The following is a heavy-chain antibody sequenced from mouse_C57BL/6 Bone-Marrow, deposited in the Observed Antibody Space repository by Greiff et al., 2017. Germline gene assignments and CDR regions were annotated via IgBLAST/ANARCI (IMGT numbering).Heavy chain of an antibody. CDR3: ARRAAQGTWFDD. D-gene: IGHD3-2*02. J-gene: IGHJ3*01. CDR1: GYTFTSYG. CDR2: IYPRSGNT. Sequence: VQLQQSGAELARPGASVKLSCKASGYTFTSYGISWVKQRPGQGLEWIGEIYPRSGNTYYNEKFKGKATLTADKSSSSAYMELRSLTSEDSAVSFCARRAAQGTWFDDWGQGTLVTVSA. V-gene: IGHV1-81*01.